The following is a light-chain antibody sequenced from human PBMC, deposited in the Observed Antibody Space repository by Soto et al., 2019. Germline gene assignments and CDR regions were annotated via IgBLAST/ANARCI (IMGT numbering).Light chain of an antibody. V-gene: IGLV2-23*01. CDR3: CSYAGGTSVV. J-gene: IGLJ2*01. Sequence: QSVLTQPASVSGSPGQSITISCTGTSSDVGSYNLVSWYQQHPGKAPKLMIYEDIERPSGVSNRCSGSKSGNTASLTISGLQTEDEADYYCCSYAGGTSVVFGGGTKLTVL. CDR1: SSDVGSYNL. CDR2: EDI.